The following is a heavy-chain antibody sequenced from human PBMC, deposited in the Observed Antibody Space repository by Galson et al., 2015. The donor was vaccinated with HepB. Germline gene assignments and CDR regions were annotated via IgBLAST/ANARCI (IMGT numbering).Heavy chain of an antibody. CDR1: GSIFTNYW. J-gene: IGHJ4*02. CDR2: IDPSDSYT. Sequence: QSGAEGKKPGESLRISCKGSGSIFTNYWIIWVRQMPGKGLEWMGKIDPSDSYTKYSPSFQGHVTISADRSINTAYLQWGSLKASDTAMYYCARRRGYNSGLSFDYWGQGTLVTVSS. D-gene: IGHD5-18*01. CDR3: ARRRGYNSGLSFDY. V-gene: IGHV5-10-1*01.